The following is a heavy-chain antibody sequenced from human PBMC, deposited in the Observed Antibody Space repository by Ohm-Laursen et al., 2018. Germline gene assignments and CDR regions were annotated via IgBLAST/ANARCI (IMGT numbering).Heavy chain of an antibody. J-gene: IGHJ5*02. V-gene: IGHV3-9*01. CDR3: AKDSSSWSYNWFDP. Sequence: SIRLSCAASGFTFDDYAMHWVRQAPGKGLEWVSGISWNSGSIGYADSVKGRFTISRDNAKNSLYLQMNSLRAEDTAVYYCAKDSSSWSYNWFDPWGQGTLVTVSS. CDR1: GFTFDDYA. CDR2: ISWNSGSI. D-gene: IGHD6-13*01.